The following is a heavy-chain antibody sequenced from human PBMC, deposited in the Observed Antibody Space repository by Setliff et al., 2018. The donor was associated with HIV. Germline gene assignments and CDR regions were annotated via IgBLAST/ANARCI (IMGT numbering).Heavy chain of an antibody. V-gene: IGHV3-33*06. CDR1: GFTFSSYG. J-gene: IGHJ1*01. CDR3: AKDAGSYSYVHEYFQH. CDR2: ICYDGNNK. Sequence: GGSLRLSCAASGFTFSSYGMHWVRQAPGKGLEWVAVICYDGNNKYYADSVKGRFTISRDNSKNTLYLQMNSLRAEDTAVYYCAKDAGSYSYVHEYFQHWGQGTLVTVSS. D-gene: IGHD5-18*01.